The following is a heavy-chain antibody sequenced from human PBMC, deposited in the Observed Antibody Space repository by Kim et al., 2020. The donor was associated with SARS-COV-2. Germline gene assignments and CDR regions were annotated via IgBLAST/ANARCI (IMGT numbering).Heavy chain of an antibody. Sequence: GGSLRLSCAASGFTFSDYWIHWVRQAPGKGLVWVSRINFDGSRRTYGDSVKGRFTISRDNAKNTVDLQMNSLRAEDTAVYYCTRVGAPYYDFYYMDVWGKGSTVTVSS. D-gene: IGHD3-10*01. J-gene: IGHJ6*03. CDR1: GFTFSDYW. CDR2: INFDGSRR. CDR3: TRVGAPYYDFYYMDV. V-gene: IGHV3-74*03.